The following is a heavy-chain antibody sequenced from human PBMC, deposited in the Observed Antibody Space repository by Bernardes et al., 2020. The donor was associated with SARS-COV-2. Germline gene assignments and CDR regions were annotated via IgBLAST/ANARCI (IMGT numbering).Heavy chain of an antibody. CDR2: ISGSGSYI. CDR3: ARDTRGSNWYGFDS. Sequence: LRLSCTASGFAFSNYNMKWVRQAPGKGLEWVSSISGSGSYISYADSVKGRFTISRDNGENSLFLQMNSLRGDDTAVYYCARDTRGSNWYGFDSWGQGTLVIVSS. D-gene: IGHD6-13*01. V-gene: IGHV3-21*06. J-gene: IGHJ4*02. CDR1: GFAFSNYN.